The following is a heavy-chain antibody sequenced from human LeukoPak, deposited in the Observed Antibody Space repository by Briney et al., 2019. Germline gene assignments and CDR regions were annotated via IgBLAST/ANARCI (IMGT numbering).Heavy chain of an antibody. J-gene: IGHJ4*02. CDR1: GFTFSSYA. D-gene: IGHD6-13*01. V-gene: IGHV3-23*01. CDR3: AKDFTGYSSSTHY. CDR2: ISGSGGST. Sequence: GGSLRLSCAASGFTFSSYAMSWVRQAPGKGLEWVSAISGSGGSTYYADSVKGRFTISRDNSKNTLYLQMNSLRAEDTAVYYYAKDFTGYSSSTHYWGQGTLVTVSS.